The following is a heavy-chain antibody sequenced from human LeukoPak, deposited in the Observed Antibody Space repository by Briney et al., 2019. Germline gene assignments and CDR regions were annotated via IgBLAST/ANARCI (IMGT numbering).Heavy chain of an antibody. D-gene: IGHD6-19*01. CDR2: TYSGDST. J-gene: IGHJ6*02. CDR1: GFTICSNY. Sequence: PGGPLSLSSAASGFTICSNYMSWLPHAPGKGLEGFSVTYSGDSTYYADSLKGRFTISRDNSKTALYLQRNSLSAEPTSFYYFAKDRSGAKDSYYSGMDVWGQGPTVTVSS. V-gene: IGHV3-66*01. CDR3: AKDRSGAKDSYYSGMDV.